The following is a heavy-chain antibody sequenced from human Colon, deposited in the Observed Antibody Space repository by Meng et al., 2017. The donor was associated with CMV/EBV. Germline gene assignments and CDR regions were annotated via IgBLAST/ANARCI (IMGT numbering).Heavy chain of an antibody. D-gene: IGHD3-10*01. CDR3: AKDVGGSSVEYFQH. CDR1: GFTCSTYA. J-gene: IGHJ1*01. Sequence: GESLKISCAASGFTCSTYAMSWVRQAPGKGLEWVSGVSESGARTFYADSVKGRFTISRDDSKNMLYLQMNSLRADDTALYYCAKDVGGSSVEYFQHWGQGTPVTVSS. CDR2: VSESGART. V-gene: IGHV3-23*01.